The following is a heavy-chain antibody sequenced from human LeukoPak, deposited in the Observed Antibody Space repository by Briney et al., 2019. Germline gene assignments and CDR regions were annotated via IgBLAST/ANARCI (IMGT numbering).Heavy chain of an antibody. D-gene: IGHD3-22*01. Sequence: GASVKVSCKASGYILSSYNMHWVRQAPGQGLEWLGIINPSGGDTKYAQKFQGRVTMTSDTPISTAYMDLSRLRSDDTALYYCARGTYYDSSAYSGVRLFDYWGQGTLVTVSS. CDR3: ARGTYYDSSAYSGVRLFDY. CDR2: INPSGGDT. J-gene: IGHJ4*02. CDR1: GYILSSYN. V-gene: IGHV1-2*02.